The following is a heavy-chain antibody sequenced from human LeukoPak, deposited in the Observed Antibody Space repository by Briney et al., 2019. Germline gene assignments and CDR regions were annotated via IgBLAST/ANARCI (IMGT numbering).Heavy chain of an antibody. CDR3: ARYGDYDPSFDY. J-gene: IGHJ4*02. D-gene: IGHD4-17*01. Sequence: ASVKVSCKASGYTFTSYDINWVRQATGQGLEWMGWMNPSSGNTGYAQKFQGRVTMTRNTSISTAYMELSSLRSEDTAVYYCARYGDYDPSFDYWGQGTLVTVSS. CDR1: GYTFTSYD. V-gene: IGHV1-8*01. CDR2: MNPSSGNT.